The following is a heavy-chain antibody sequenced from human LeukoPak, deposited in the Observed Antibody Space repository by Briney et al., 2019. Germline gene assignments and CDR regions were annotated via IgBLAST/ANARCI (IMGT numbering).Heavy chain of an antibody. Sequence: PSETLSLTCTVSGYSISSGYYWGWIRQPPGKGLEWIGSIYHSGSTYYNPSLKSRVTISVDTSKNQFSLKLSSVTAADTAVYYCARAYGSGSYAVDYWGQGTLVTVSS. CDR3: ARAYGSGSYAVDY. CDR2: IYHSGST. V-gene: IGHV4-38-2*02. D-gene: IGHD3-10*01. J-gene: IGHJ4*02. CDR1: GYSISSGYY.